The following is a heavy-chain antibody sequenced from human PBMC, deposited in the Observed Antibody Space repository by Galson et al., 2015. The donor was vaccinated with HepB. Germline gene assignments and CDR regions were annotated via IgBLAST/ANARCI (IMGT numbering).Heavy chain of an antibody. CDR3: TREFPAARTYYGMDV. J-gene: IGHJ6*02. D-gene: IGHD2-8*01. V-gene: IGHV3-15*01. CDR1: GFTFGNAW. CDR2: IKSKTDGGTT. Sequence: SLRLSCAASGFTFGNAWMSWVRQAPGKGLEWVGRIKSKTDGGTTDYAAPVKGRFTISRDDSKNTLYLQMNSLKTEDTAVYYCTREFPAARTYYGMDVWGQGTTVTVSS.